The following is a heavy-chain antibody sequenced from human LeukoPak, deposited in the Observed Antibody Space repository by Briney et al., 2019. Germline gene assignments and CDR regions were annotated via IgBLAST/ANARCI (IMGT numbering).Heavy chain of an antibody. CDR1: GFTFSSYA. V-gene: IGHV3-23*01. CDR2: ISGSGDIT. Sequence: GGSLRLSCAASGFTFSSYAMSWVRRAPRKGLEWVSAISGSGDITYLADSVKGRFTISRDNSKNTLYLQMNSLRAEDTAVYYCAKDPYRASSGLVDYWGQGTLVTVSS. D-gene: IGHD5-12*01. J-gene: IGHJ4*02. CDR3: AKDPYRASSGLVDY.